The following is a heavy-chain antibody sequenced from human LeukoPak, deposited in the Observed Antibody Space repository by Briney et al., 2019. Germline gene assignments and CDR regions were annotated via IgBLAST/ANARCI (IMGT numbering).Heavy chain of an antibody. V-gene: IGHV3-74*01. CDR2: INGDGSST. D-gene: IGHD3-16*02. Sequence: GGSLRLSCAASGFTFNNYWMHWVRQAPGKGLVWVSRINGDGSSTNYADSVKGRFTISRDNAKNTLNLQMNSLRAEDAAVYYCTRGGYTLTTSDYWGQGTLVTVSS. J-gene: IGHJ4*02. CDR1: GFTFNNYW. CDR3: TRGGYTLTTSDY.